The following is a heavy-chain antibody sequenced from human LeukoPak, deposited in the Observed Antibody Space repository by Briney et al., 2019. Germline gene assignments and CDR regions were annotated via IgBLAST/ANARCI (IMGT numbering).Heavy chain of an antibody. V-gene: IGHV3-66*01. J-gene: IGHJ4*02. CDR2: IYSGGNT. CDR1: GFTVSTNY. CDR3: ARDMTTETTGDY. D-gene: IGHD4-17*01. Sequence: PGRSLRLSCAASGFTVSTNYMSWVRQAPGKGLEWVSVIYSGGNTYYVDSVKGRFTISRDNSKNTLYLQMNSLRAEDTAVYYCARDMTTETTGDYWGQGTLVTVSS.